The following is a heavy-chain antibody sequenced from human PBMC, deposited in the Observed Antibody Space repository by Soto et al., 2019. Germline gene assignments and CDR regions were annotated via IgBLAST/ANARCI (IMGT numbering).Heavy chain of an antibody. CDR2: IYHSGST. J-gene: IGHJ4*02. CDR1: GGSISSGGYS. D-gene: IGHD3-10*01. V-gene: IGHV4-30-2*01. CDR3: ARAGYGSGSYYFDY. Sequence: PSETLSLICAVSGGSISSGGYSWSWIRQPPGKGLEWIGYIYHSGSTYYNPSLKSRVTISVDTSKNQFSLKLSSVTAADTAVYYRARAGYGSGSYYFDYWGQGTLVTVSS.